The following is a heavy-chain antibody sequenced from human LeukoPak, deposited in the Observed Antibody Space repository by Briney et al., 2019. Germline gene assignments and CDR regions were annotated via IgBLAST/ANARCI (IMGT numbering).Heavy chain of an antibody. Sequence: SETLSLTCTVSGGSISSYYWSWIRQPPGKGLEWIGYIYYSGSTNYNPSLKSRVTISVDTSKNQFSLKLSSVTAADTAVYYCARRRVGWPPDYWGQGTLVTVSS. CDR2: IYYSGST. D-gene: IGHD2-15*01. V-gene: IGHV4-59*08. CDR1: GGSISSYY. CDR3: ARRRVGWPPDY. J-gene: IGHJ4*02.